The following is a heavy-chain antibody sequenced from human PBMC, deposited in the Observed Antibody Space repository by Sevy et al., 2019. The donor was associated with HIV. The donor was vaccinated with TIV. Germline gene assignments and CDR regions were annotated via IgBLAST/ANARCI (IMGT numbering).Heavy chain of an antibody. Sequence: GVSLRLSCSASGFIFSSYTMIWVRQAAGRGLEWVASSSGSGDYIHYADSLKGRFTISRDNAKNLLYLQMNSLRADDTAVYYCARDHGYCSGGSCYSGGYWGQGTLVTVSS. CDR3: ARDHGYCSGGSCYSGGY. D-gene: IGHD2-15*01. CDR2: SSGSGDYI. J-gene: IGHJ4*02. V-gene: IGHV3-21*01. CDR1: GFIFSSYT.